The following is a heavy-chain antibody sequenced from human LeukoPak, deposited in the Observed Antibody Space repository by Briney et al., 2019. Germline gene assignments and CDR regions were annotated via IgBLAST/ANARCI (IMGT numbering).Heavy chain of an antibody. CDR2: ISYDGSNK. V-gene: IGHV3-30*04. D-gene: IGHD3-9*01. Sequence: GGSLRLPCAASGFTFSSYAMHWVRQAPGKGLEWVAVISYDGSNKYYADSVKGRFTISRDNSKNTLYLQMNSLRAEDTAVYYCAKGALGRYFDWPHYWGQGTLVTVSS. CDR1: GFTFSSYA. J-gene: IGHJ4*02. CDR3: AKGALGRYFDWPHY.